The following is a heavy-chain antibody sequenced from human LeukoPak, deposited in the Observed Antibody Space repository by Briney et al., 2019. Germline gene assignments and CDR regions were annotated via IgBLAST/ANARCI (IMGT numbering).Heavy chain of an antibody. CDR3: AKMPYDFWSGWDAFDI. CDR2: ISGSGGST. V-gene: IGHV3-23*01. D-gene: IGHD3-3*01. J-gene: IGHJ3*02. Sequence: AGGSLRLSCAASGFTFSSYAMSWVRQAPGKGLEWVSAISGSGGSTYYADPVKGRFTISRDNSKNTLYLQMNSLRAEDTAVYYCAKMPYDFWSGWDAFDIWGQGTMVTVSS. CDR1: GFTFSSYA.